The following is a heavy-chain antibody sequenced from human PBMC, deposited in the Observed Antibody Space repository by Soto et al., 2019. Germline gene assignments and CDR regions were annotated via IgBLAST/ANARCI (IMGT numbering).Heavy chain of an antibody. J-gene: IGHJ6*02. Sequence: PSETLSLTCSVSGSSISNYYWTWIRLPADTRLDWIGRMYTSRSTDYGPSLKSRVTMSVDTSKNQFSLNLRSVTAAATAVYYSAREGHSDTYTYNQALDVWGRETTGNGSS. CDR1: GSSISNYY. V-gene: IGHV4-4*07. D-gene: IGHD1-1*01. CDR3: AREGHSDTYTYNQALDV. CDR2: MYTSRST.